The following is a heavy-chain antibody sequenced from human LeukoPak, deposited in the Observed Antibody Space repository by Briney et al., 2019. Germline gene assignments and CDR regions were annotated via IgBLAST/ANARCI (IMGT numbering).Heavy chain of an antibody. J-gene: IGHJ3*01. CDR1: GFTFSSYW. V-gene: IGHV3-74*01. Sequence: PGGSLRLSCAASGFTFSSYWVHWVRQAPGKGLVWVSRIDSDGSSTSYADSVKGRFTISRDNAKKSLYLQMNSLGVEDTALYYCARDDAFDLWGQGTMVTVSS. CDR3: ARDDAFDL. CDR2: IDSDGSST.